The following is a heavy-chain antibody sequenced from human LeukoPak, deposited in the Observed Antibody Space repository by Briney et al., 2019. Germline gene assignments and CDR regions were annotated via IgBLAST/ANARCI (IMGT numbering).Heavy chain of an antibody. V-gene: IGHV1-69*01. D-gene: IGHD4-17*01. CDR1: GGTRLSYA. Sequence: SSVTVSFKSTGGTRLSYAISWVRQAPGQGLEWMGGIIPICGTANYAQKFQGRVTITADESTSTAYMELSSLRSEDTAVYYCARGAAEMTTVTNFDYWGQGTLVTVSS. CDR3: ARGAAEMTTVTNFDY. J-gene: IGHJ4*02. CDR2: IIPICGTA.